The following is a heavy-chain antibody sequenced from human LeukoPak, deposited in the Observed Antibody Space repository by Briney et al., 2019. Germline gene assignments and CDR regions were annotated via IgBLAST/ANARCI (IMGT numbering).Heavy chain of an antibody. V-gene: IGHV3-64*01. Sequence: GGSLRLSCADSGFTFSSYAMHWVREAPGKGLEYVSAISGNGGSTYYANSVKGRFTISRDNSKNTLYLQMGSLRAEDMAMYYCARSRGDFDFWSGSYRTFDYWGQGTLVTVSS. D-gene: IGHD3-3*01. CDR2: ISGNGGST. J-gene: IGHJ4*02. CDR1: GFTFSSYA. CDR3: ARSRGDFDFWSGSYRTFDY.